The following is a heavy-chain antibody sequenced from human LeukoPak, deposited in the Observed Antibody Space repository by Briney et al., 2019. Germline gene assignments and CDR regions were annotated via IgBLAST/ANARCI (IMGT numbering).Heavy chain of an antibody. J-gene: IGHJ5*02. CDR3: ARGGLGGKLYRTYWFNP. CDR2: IYYSGST. D-gene: IGHD3-16*02. Sequence: TLSLTCTVSGGSISSGGYYWSWIRQHPGKGLEWIGYIYYSGSTYYNPSLKSRVTISVDTSKNQFSLKLSSVTAADTAVYYCARGGLGGKLYRTYWFNPWGQGTLVTVSS. V-gene: IGHV4-31*03. CDR1: GGSISSGGYY.